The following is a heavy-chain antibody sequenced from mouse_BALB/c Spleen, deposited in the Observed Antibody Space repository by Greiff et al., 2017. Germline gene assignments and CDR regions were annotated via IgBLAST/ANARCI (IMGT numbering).Heavy chain of an antibody. J-gene: IGHJ4*01. CDR1: GFTFSSYW. CDR3: TRDYNGYAMDY. V-gene: IGHV6-6*02. Sequence: EVKVEESGGGLVQPGGSMKLSCVASGFTFSSYWMSWVRQSPEKGLEWVAEIRLKSDNYATHYAESVKGKFTISRDDSKSRLYLQMNSLRAEDTGIYYCTRDYNGYAMDYWGQGTSVTVSS. D-gene: IGHD1-1*02. CDR2: IRLKSDNYAT.